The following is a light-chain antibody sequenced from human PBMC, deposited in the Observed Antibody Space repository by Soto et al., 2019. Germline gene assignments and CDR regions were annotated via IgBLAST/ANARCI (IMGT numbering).Light chain of an antibody. CDR3: QQYNIYPWT. Sequence: DIQMTQSPSTLSASVGDSVTITCRASQSISSWLAWYQQRPGKAPKVLIYDASSLQSGVPSRFSGSGSGTEFTLTISSLQPDDFATYYCQQYNIYPWTFGQGTKVAIK. J-gene: IGKJ1*01. V-gene: IGKV1-5*01. CDR1: QSISSW. CDR2: DAS.